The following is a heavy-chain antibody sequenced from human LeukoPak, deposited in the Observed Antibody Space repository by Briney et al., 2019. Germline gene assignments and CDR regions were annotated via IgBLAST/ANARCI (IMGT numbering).Heavy chain of an antibody. Sequence: GGSLRLSCAVSGFTFSSYSMNWVRQAPGRGLEWVSAISGSGIGTFYTDSVKGRFTISRDNSKNTLYMQMNSLKAEDTAVYYCAKDLQGKLEGGATGPFDYWGQGTLVTVSS. D-gene: IGHD1-1*01. CDR2: ISGSGIGT. CDR3: AKDLQGKLEGGATGPFDY. J-gene: IGHJ4*02. CDR1: GFTFSSYS. V-gene: IGHV3-23*01.